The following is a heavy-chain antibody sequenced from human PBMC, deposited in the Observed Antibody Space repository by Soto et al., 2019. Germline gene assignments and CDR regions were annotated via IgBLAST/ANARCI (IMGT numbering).Heavy chain of an antibody. J-gene: IGHJ4*02. CDR1: GCTVSNAW. D-gene: IGHD6-13*01. CDR3: TTDRSYLRNPGYSSSWDYFDY. V-gene: IGHV3-15*07. CDR2: IKSKTDGGTT. Sequence: GGSLSLSCAGRGCTVSNAWMKSDRQTQGKGLEWVGRIKSKTDGGTTDYAAPVKGRFTISRDDSKNTLYLQMNSLKTEDTAVYYCTTDRSYLRNPGYSSSWDYFDYWGQGTLVTVS.